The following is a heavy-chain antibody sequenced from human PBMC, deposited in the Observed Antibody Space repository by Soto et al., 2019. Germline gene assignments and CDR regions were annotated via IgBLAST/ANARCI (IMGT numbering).Heavy chain of an antibody. CDR3: PGIRVEPVPRSSYLGMHV. Sequence: GESLKSACKGSGYSFTSYWIGWVRQMPGKGLEWMGIIYPGDSDTRYSPSFQGQVTISADKSISTAYLQWSTLKASDTATYYCPGIRVEPVPRSSYLGMHVWPQGTKPTVS. J-gene: IGHJ6*02. D-gene: IGHD1-1*01. CDR2: IYPGDSDT. CDR1: GYSFTSYW. V-gene: IGHV5-51*01.